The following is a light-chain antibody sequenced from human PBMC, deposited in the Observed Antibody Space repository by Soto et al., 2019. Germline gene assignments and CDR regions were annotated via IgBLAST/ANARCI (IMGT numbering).Light chain of an antibody. V-gene: IGKV3-15*01. Sequence: EIVMTQSPATLSVSPGERATLSCRASQSLSTDLAWYQQKPGQSPRLLIYGAFTRATGIPARFSGSGSGTDFTLTISSLQSEDFAVYYCHQYNNWPPLFGQGTKLEIK. CDR3: HQYNNWPPL. CDR1: QSLSTD. J-gene: IGKJ2*01. CDR2: GAF.